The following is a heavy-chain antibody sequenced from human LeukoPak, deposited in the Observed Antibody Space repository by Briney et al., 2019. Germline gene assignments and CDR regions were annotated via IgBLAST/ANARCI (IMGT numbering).Heavy chain of an antibody. D-gene: IGHD2-8*01. J-gene: IGHJ4*02. CDR2: IFSTGKT. CDR1: GFTAGNNY. V-gene: IGHV3-66*01. CDR3: ARDPPAVSINTYA. Sequence: PGGSLRLSCAASGFTAGNNYMNWVREAPGKGRECVSLIFSTGKTSYADSVKGRFTISRDNSKATLYLQMNGLRVEDTAVYYCARDPPAVSINTYAWGQGTLVTVSS.